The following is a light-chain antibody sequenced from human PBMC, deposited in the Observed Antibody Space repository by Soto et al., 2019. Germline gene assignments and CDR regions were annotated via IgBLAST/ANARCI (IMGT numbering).Light chain of an antibody. Sequence: DIQMTQSPSTLSASVGDRVTITCRASQSISTSLAWYQYKPGKAPKLLIYQASSLESGVPLRFSGSGSGTEFTLTISSLQPDDFATYYCQQYYSYFPDTFGQGTHLEI. CDR2: QAS. J-gene: IGKJ2*01. CDR3: QQYYSYFPDT. CDR1: QSISTS. V-gene: IGKV1-5*03.